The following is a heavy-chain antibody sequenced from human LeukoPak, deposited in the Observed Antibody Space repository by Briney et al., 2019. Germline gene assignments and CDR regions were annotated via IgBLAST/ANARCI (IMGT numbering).Heavy chain of an antibody. Sequence: GESLKISCKGSGYSFTSYWIGWVRQMPGKGLEWMGIIYPGDSDTRYSPSFQGQVTISADKSISTAYLQWSSLKASDTAMYYCARLEVGTVTTRDYYYYGMDVWGQGTTVTVSS. CDR3: ARLEVGTVTTRDYYYYGMDV. CDR2: IYPGDSDT. CDR1: GYSFTSYW. D-gene: IGHD4-4*01. J-gene: IGHJ6*02. V-gene: IGHV5-51*01.